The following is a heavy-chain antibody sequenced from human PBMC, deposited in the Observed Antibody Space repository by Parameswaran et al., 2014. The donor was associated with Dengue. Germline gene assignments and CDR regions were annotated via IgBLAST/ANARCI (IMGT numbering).Heavy chain of an antibody. V-gene: IGHV4-59*01. J-gene: IGHJ6*02. D-gene: IGHD2-8*02. CDR2: IYYSGST. CDR3: ARDRAWWLRYGMDV. Sequence: WIRQPPGKGLEWIGYIYYSGSTNYNPSLKSRVTISVDTSKNQFSLKLSSVTAADTAVYYCARDRAWWLRYGMDVWGQGTTVTVSS.